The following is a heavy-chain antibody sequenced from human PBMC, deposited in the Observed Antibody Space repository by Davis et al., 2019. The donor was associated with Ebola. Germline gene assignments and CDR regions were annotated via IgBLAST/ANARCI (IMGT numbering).Heavy chain of an antibody. D-gene: IGHD3-10*01. V-gene: IGHV1-46*01. CDR1: GYTFTSYG. CDR3: ARAHPYYYGSGSYAYGMDV. CDR2: INPSGGST. J-gene: IGHJ6*02. Sequence: ASVKVSCKASGYTFTSYGISWVRQAPGQGLEWMGIINPSGGSTSYAQKFQGRVTITADKSTSTAYMELSSLRSEDTAVYYCARAHPYYYGSGSYAYGMDVWGQGTTVTVSS.